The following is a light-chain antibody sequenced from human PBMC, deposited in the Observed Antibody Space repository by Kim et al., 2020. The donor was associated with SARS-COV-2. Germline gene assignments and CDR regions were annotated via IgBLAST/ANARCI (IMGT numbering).Light chain of an antibody. CDR2: QDN. CDR1: KLGDKY. CDR3: QAWDSSTAWV. J-gene: IGLJ3*02. V-gene: IGLV3-1*01. Sequence: VSPGQTASITCSGDKLGDKYVCWYQQKPGQSPVLVIYQDNKRPSGIPERFSGSNSGNTGTLTISGTQAMDEADYYCQAWDSSTAWVFGGGTQLTVL.